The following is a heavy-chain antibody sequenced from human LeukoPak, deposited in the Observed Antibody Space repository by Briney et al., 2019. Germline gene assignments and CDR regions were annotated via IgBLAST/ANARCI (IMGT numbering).Heavy chain of an antibody. Sequence: SETLSLTCTVSGGSISSYYWSWIRQPPGKGLEWIGYIYYSGSTNYNPSLKSRATISVDTSKNQFSLRLSSVTAADTAVYYCARDDSSGYYNWFDPWGQGTLVTVSS. D-gene: IGHD3-22*01. CDR1: GGSISSYY. CDR2: IYYSGST. J-gene: IGHJ5*02. CDR3: ARDDSSGYYNWFDP. V-gene: IGHV4-59*01.